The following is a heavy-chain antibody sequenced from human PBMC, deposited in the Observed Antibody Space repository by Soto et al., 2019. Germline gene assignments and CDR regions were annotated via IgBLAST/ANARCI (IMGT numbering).Heavy chain of an antibody. Sequence: GGSLRLSCAASGFTFSNYAINWVRQAPGKGLEWVSLISGSGGNTDYADSVKGRFTISRDNSKNTLYLQMNSLRAEDTALYYCAKDRQQLVVWFDPWGQGTLVTVSS. J-gene: IGHJ5*02. CDR3: AKDRQQLVVWFDP. V-gene: IGHV3-23*01. CDR2: ISGSGGNT. D-gene: IGHD6-13*01. CDR1: GFTFSNYA.